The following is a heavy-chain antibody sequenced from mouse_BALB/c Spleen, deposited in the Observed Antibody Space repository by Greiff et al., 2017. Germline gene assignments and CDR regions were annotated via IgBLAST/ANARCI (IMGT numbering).Heavy chain of an antibody. CDR1: GYSITSDYA. V-gene: IGHV3-2*02. Sequence: VQLQQSGPGLVKPSQSLSLTCTVTGYSITSDYAWNWIRQFPGNKLEWMGYISYSGSTSYNPSLKSRISITRDTSKNQFFLQLNSVTTEDTATYYCARGYDYAMDYWGQGTSVTVSS. J-gene: IGHJ4*01. D-gene: IGHD1-2*01. CDR2: ISYSGST. CDR3: ARGYDYAMDY.